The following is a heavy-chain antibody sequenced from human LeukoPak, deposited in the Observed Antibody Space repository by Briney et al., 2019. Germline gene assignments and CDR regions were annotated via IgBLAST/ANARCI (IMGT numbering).Heavy chain of an antibody. J-gene: IGHJ4*02. D-gene: IGHD2-2*01. CDR2: IRYDGTIK. V-gene: IGHV3-30*02. Sequence: GGSLRLSCAASGFTFSNFGMNWVRQAPGKGLEWVTFIRYDGTIKHYADSLKGRFAISRDNSKNTLYLQMNSLRAEDTAVYYCAKDKIYSTLDYWGQGTLVTVSS. CDR1: GFTFSNFG. CDR3: AKDKIYSTLDY.